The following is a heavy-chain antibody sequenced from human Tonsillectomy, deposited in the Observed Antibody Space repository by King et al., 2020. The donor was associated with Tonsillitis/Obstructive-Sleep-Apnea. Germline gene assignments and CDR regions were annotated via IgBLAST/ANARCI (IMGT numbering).Heavy chain of an antibody. CDR3: ARIPIAKRDYYYMDV. Sequence: TLKESGPALVKPTQTLTLTCTFSGFSLSTSGMCVSWIRQPPGKALEWLALIDWDDDKYYSTSLKTRLTISKDTSQNQVVLTMTNMDPVDTATYYCARIPIAKRDYYYMDVWGKGTTVTVSS. V-gene: IGHV2-70*01. D-gene: IGHD6-13*01. CDR2: IDWDDDK. J-gene: IGHJ6*03. CDR1: GFSLSTSGMC.